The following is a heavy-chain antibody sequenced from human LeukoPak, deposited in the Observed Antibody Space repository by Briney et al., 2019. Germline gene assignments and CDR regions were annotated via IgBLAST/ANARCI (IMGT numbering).Heavy chain of an antibody. CDR2: MDTSGHT. CDR3: ARHWSHSVAQFGRSNWFDP. V-gene: IGHV4-4*07. D-gene: IGHD2-15*01. J-gene: IGHJ5*02. CDR1: GGSISGYY. Sequence: PSETLSLTCIVSGGSISGYYWSWIRQPAGKGLEWIGHMDTSGHTNYNSSLMSRVTMSVDTSKNQFSLRLTSVTAADTAVYYCARHWSHSVAQFGRSNWFDPWGQGTLVTVSS.